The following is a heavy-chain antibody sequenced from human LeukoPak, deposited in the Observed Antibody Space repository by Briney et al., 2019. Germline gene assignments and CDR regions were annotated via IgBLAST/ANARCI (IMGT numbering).Heavy chain of an antibody. D-gene: IGHD3-10*01. CDR1: GGSFSSYY. CDR2: INHSGST. Sequence: SETLSLTCAVYGGSFSSYYWSWIRQPPGKGLEWVGEINHSGSTNYNPSLKSRVTISVDTSKNQFSLNLSSVTAADTAVYYCAGSDYLPIVWGVFISWLDPWGQGTLVTVSS. V-gene: IGHV4-34*01. J-gene: IGHJ5*02. CDR3: AGSDYLPIVWGVFISWLDP.